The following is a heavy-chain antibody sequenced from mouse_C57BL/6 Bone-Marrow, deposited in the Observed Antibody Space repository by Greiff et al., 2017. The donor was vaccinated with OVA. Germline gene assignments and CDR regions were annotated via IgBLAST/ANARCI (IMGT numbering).Heavy chain of an antibody. CDR1: GFTFSSYG. CDR3: ARSMIFDY. D-gene: IGHD2-3*01. J-gene: IGHJ2*01. Sequence: EVKVVESGGDLVKPGGSLKLSCAASGFTFSSYGMSWVRQTPDKRLEWVATISSGGSYTYYPDSVKGRFTISRDNAKNTLYLQMSSLNSEDTAMYYCARSMIFDYWGQGTTLTVSS. V-gene: IGHV5-6*01. CDR2: ISSGGSYT.